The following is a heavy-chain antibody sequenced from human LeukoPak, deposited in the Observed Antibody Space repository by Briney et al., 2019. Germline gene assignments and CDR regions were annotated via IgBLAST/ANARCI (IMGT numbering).Heavy chain of an antibody. J-gene: IGHJ4*02. CDR1: GGSITNTGAY. V-gene: IGHV4-39*07. D-gene: IGHD2-2*01. Sequence: SETPSLTCTVSGGSITNTGAYWVWIRQSPGKGLEWIGSIYYSGSAYYTPSLRSRVTISVATSKSLFSLTLSSVTAADTAVYYCARDTGPSGTAFDYWGQGILVPVSS. CDR2: IYYSGSA. CDR3: ARDTGPSGTAFDY.